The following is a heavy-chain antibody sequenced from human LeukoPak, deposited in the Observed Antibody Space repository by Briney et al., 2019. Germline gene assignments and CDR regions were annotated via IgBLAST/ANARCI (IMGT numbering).Heavy chain of an antibody. CDR3: ARVFTYSRSFDY. V-gene: IGHV3-30*03. J-gene: IGHJ4*02. Sequence: GGSLRLSCAASGFTFNSYGMHWVRRAPGKGLEWVAVISYDGSNKYYADSVKGRFTISRDNSKNTLYLQMNSLRAEDTAVYYCARVFTYSRSFDYWGQGTLVTVSS. CDR1: GFTFNSYG. CDR2: ISYDGSNK. D-gene: IGHD6-13*01.